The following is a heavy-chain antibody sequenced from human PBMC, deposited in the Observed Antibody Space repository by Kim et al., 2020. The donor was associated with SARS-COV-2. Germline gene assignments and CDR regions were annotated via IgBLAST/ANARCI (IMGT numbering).Heavy chain of an antibody. CDR2: IYPGDSDT. D-gene: IGHD6-13*01. V-gene: IGHV5-51*01. J-gene: IGHJ4*02. CDR3: ARTLTGYSSSWYYFDY. CDR1: GYSFTSYW. Sequence: GESLKISCKGSGYSFTSYWIGWVRQMPGKGLEWMGIIYPGDSDTRYSPSFQGQVTISADKSISTAYLQWSSLKASDTAMYYCARTLTGYSSSWYYFDYWGQGTLVTVSS.